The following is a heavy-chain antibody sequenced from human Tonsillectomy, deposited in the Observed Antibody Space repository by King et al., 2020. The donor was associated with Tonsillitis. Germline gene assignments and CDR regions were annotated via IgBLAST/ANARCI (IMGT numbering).Heavy chain of an antibody. CDR1: GFTFSSHW. Sequence: QLVQSGGDLVQPGGSLRLSCAASGFTFSSHWMSWVRQAPGRGLEWVANIKEDGGDTNYVDSVKGRFTISRDNAKNSLYLQMNSLRAEDTAVYYCARDWTDYWGQGTLVTVSS. D-gene: IGHD1-1*01. J-gene: IGHJ4*02. CDR3: ARDWTDY. V-gene: IGHV3-7*03. CDR2: IKEDGGDT.